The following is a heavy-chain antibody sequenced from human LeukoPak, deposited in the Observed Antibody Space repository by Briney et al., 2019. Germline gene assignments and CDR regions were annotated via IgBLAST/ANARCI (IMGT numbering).Heavy chain of an antibody. V-gene: IGHV3-21*01. CDR1: GFTFSSYG. Sequence: KSGGSLRLSCAASGFTFSSYGMSWVRQAPGKGLEWVSSISSSSSYIYYADSVKGRFTISRDNAKNSLYLQMNSLRAEDTAVYYCARVMRSRGFLEWLGGHAFDIWGQGTMVTVSS. CDR2: ISSSSSYI. CDR3: ARVMRSRGFLEWLGGHAFDI. D-gene: IGHD3-3*01. J-gene: IGHJ3*02.